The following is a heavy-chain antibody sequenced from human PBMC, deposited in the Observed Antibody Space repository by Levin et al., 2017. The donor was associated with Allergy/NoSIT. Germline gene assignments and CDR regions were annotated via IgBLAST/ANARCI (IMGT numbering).Heavy chain of an antibody. J-gene: IGHJ4*02. CDR1: GFTFSNYA. V-gene: IGHV3-30-3*01. D-gene: IGHD1-1*01. CDR2: ISDDGSSE. Sequence: GESLKISGAASGFTFSNYAMHWVRQAPGKGLEWVGVISDDGSSEFYIDSVKGRFTIFRDNSKNRLYLQMDSLIAEDTALYYCVREIAEEGTWGQGTLVIVSS. CDR3: VREIAEEGT.